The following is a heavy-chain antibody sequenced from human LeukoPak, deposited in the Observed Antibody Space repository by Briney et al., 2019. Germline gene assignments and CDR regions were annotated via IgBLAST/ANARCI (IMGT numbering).Heavy chain of an antibody. CDR2: ITGGGDDT. D-gene: IGHD2-15*01. V-gene: IGHV3-23*01. Sequence: GSLRLSCTTSGFTFSRYAMSWVRQAPGRGLEWVSSITGGGDDTYHADSVKGRFTISRDNSRNTLYLHMSGLRAEDSSTFFCAKGSASGRPYYFDNWGQGILVTVSS. J-gene: IGHJ4*02. CDR3: AKGSASGRPYYFDN. CDR1: GFTFSRYA.